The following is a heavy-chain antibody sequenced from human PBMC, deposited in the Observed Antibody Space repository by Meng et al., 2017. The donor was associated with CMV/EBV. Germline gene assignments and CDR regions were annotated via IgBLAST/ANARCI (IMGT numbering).Heavy chain of an antibody. CDR1: GGSVSSGSYY. J-gene: IGHJ6*02. V-gene: IGHV4-61*01. CDR2: IYCSGST. CDR3: ARGIAGVYYDFWCGQGYYYYGMDV. D-gene: IGHD3-3*01. Sequence: SETLSLTCTVSGGSVSSGSYYWSWIRQPPGKGLEWIGYIYCSGSTNYNPSLKSRVTISVDTSKNQFSLKLSSVTAADTAVYYCARGIAGVYYDFWCGQGYYYYGMDVWGQGTTVTVSS.